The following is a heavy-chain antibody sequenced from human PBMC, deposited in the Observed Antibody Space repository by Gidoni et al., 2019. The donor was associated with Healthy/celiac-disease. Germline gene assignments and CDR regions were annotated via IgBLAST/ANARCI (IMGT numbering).Heavy chain of an antibody. CDR1: GFTFGDSA. D-gene: IGHD2-2*02. CDR3: TREDCSSTSCYTEDRYNWFDP. J-gene: IGHJ5*02. Sequence: EVQLVESGGGLVKPGRSLRLSCTASGFTFGDSAISWFRQAPGKGLEWVGFIRSKAYGGTTEYAESVKGRFTISRDDSKSIAYLQMNSLKTEDTAVYYCTREDCSSTSCYTEDRYNWFDPWGQGTLVTVSS. V-gene: IGHV3-49*05. CDR2: IRSKAYGGTT.